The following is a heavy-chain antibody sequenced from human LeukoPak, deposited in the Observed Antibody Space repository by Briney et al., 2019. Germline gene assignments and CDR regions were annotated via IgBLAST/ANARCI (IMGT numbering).Heavy chain of an antibody. J-gene: IGHJ4*02. V-gene: IGHV3-66*01. CDR3: VREGVYSSGLDY. CDR2: IYSSGSA. D-gene: IGHD6-19*01. CDR1: GFTFSSNY. Sequence: GGSLRLSCAASGFTFSSNYMSWVRQAPGKGLEWVSIIYSSGSAYYADSAKGRFTISRDNSKNTLYLQMNSLRAEDTAVYYCVREGVYSSGLDYWGQGTLVTVSS.